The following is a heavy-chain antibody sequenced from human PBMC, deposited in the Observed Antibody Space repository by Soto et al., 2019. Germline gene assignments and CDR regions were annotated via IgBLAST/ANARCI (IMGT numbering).Heavy chain of an antibody. CDR1: GFSFSDYY. Sequence: GGSLRLSCAASGFSFSDYYMDWVRQVPGKGLEWVGRTRNKANSYSAEYAPSVKGRFTISRHDLEDSMYLQMNNLKTEDTAVNYCARDTGGSYDYWGQGALVTVSS. V-gene: IGHV3-72*01. D-gene: IGHD1-26*01. CDR3: ARDTGGSYDY. J-gene: IGHJ4*02. CDR2: TRNKANSYSA.